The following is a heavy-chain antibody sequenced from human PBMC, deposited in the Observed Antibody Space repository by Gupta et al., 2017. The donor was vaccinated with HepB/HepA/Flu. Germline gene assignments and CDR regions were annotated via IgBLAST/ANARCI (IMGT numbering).Heavy chain of an antibody. CDR2: IYWDDDK. V-gene: IGHV2-5*02. CDR3: AHRSGGDCSGGSCYSDY. J-gene: IGHJ4*02. CDR1: GFSLSTSGVG. Sequence: QITLKESGPTLVKPTQTLTLTCTFSGFSLSTSGVGVGWIRQPPGKALEWLALIYWDDDKRYSPSLKSRLTITKDTSKNQVGLTMTNMDPVDTATDYCAHRSGGDCSGGSCYSDYGGQVTLVTVSS. D-gene: IGHD2-15*01.